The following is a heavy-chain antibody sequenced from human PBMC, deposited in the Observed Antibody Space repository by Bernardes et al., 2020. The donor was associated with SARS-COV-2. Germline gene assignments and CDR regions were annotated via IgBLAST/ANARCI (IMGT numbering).Heavy chain of an antibody. D-gene: IGHD3-22*01. V-gene: IGHV1-18*01. J-gene: IGHJ4*02. CDR3: ARVPHGLGMIVVVPADY. Sequence: ASVKVSCKASGYTFTSYGISWVRQAPGQGLEWMGWISAYNGNTNYAQKLQGRVTMTTDTSTSTAYMELRSLRSDDTAVYYCARVPHGLGMIVVVPADYWGQGTLVTVSS. CDR2: ISAYNGNT. CDR1: GYTFTSYG.